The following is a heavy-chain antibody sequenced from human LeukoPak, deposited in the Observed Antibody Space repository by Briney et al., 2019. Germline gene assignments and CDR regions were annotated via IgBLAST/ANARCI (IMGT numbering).Heavy chain of an antibody. CDR3: GRGHRYSRD. CDR1: GDSVTSGY. D-gene: IGHD2-15*01. CDR2: IYDSGIT. V-gene: IGHV4-4*09. J-gene: IGHJ1*01. Sequence: PSETLSLTCTVSGDSVTSGYWSWIRQPPGKGLEWIGYIYDSGITDYNPSLKSRLTISVDTFNNQFSLNLSSVTAADTAVYCAGRGHRYSRDWGQGILVTVSS.